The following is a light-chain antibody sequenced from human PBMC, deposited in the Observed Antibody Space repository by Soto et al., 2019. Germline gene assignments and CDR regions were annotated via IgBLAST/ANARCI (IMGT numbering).Light chain of an antibody. CDR1: DTDRGMY. J-gene: IGKJ1*01. CDR3: HQFGSAHEGT. CDR2: GGS. V-gene: IGKV3-20*01. Sequence: EMSTACCRASDTDRGMYLTWYQQQPGEAPRLLIYGGSSSATGIPDRFSGSGSATDVTLTSSRLQPPDCAAYYCHQFGSAHEGTFGQGTKVDIK.